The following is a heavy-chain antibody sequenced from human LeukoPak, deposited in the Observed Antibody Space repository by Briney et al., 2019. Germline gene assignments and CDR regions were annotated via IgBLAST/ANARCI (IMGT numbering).Heavy chain of an antibody. CDR2: ISYDGSNK. CDR1: GFTLSNYG. CDR3: AKDRVVVTARGVFDY. Sequence: GGSLRLSCAASGFTLSNYGMDWVRPAPGKGLGWEAAISYDGSNKYYADSVKGRFTISRDNSKNTLYLQMNSLRAEDTAVYYCAKDRVVVTARGVFDYWGQGTLVTVSS. V-gene: IGHV3-30*18. J-gene: IGHJ4*02. D-gene: IGHD2-21*02.